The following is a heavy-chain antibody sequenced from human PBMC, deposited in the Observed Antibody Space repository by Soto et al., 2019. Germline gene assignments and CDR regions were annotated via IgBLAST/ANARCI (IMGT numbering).Heavy chain of an antibody. CDR1: GGSISSGGYY. D-gene: IGHD5-12*01. CDR3: ARNWLNWFDP. V-gene: IGHV4-31*03. Sequence: KPSETLSLTCTVSGGSISSGGYYWSWIRQHPGKGLEWIGYIYYSGSTYYNPSLKSRVTISVDTSKNQFSLKLSSVTAADTAVYYCARNWLNWFDPWGQGTLVTVSS. CDR2: IYYSGST. J-gene: IGHJ5*02.